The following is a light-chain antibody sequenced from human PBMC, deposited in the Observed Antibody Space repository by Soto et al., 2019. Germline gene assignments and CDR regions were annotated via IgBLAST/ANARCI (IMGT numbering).Light chain of an antibody. V-gene: IGKV3-15*01. Sequence: EIVMTQSPATLSVSPGDRVTLSCRASQSVSSNSAWYQQKPGQAPRLLIYGASTRATGIPARFSGSGFGTDFTLTISSLQSEDFAVYYCQLYNSWPFTFGKGTKVDIK. CDR1: QSVSSN. CDR3: QLYNSWPFT. J-gene: IGKJ4*01. CDR2: GAS.